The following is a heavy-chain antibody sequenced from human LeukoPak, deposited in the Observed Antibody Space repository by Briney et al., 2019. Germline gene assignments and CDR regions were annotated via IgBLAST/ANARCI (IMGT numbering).Heavy chain of an antibody. CDR1: GFTFSNAW. CDR2: IKSIPDGGTI. CDR3: ATGRAFDI. V-gene: IGHV3-15*01. J-gene: IGHJ3*02. Sequence: GGSLRLSCGGSGFTFSNAWMNWVRQAPGKGLEWVGRIKSIPDGGTIDYAAPVKGRFIISREDSKNTVYLQMNSLKTEDSALYYCATGRAFDIWGQGTKVTVSS.